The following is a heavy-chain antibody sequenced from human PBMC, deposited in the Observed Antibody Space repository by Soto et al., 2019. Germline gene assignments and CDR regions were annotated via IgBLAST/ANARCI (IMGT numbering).Heavy chain of an antibody. J-gene: IGHJ4*02. Sequence: EVQLLESGGDLVQPGGSLRLSCTATGFTFPTYAMSWVRQAPGKGLEWVSAISASGGTYYAASVKGRFTISRDNSKDILYRQMNSLRAEDTAVYYCAKRDLVDASPRNFDYWGQGTLVTVSS. CDR1: GFTFPTYA. D-gene: IGHD3-10*01. V-gene: IGHV3-23*01. CDR2: ISASGGT. CDR3: AKRDLVDASPRNFDY.